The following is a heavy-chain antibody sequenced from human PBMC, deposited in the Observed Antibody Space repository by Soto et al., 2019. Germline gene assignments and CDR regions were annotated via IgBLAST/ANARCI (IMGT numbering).Heavy chain of an antibody. Sequence: QLQLQESGPGLVKPSETLSLTCTVSGGSISSSSYYWGWIRQPPGKGLEWIGSIYYSGSTYYNPSLKSRVTISVDTSKNQFSLKLSSVTAADTAVYYCARLDSSGWYPQDYWGQGTLVTVSS. J-gene: IGHJ4*02. CDR2: IYYSGST. CDR1: GGSISSSSYY. CDR3: ARLDSSGWYPQDY. V-gene: IGHV4-39*01. D-gene: IGHD6-19*01.